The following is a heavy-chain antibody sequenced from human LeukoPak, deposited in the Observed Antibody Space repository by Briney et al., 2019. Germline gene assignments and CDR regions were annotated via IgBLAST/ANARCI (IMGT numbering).Heavy chain of an antibody. J-gene: IGHJ6*02. Sequence: SVKVSCKASGGTFSSYAISWVRQAPGEVLEWMGGIIPIFGTANYAQKFQGRVTITADESTSTAYMELSSLRSEDTAVYYCARDPSVYYYYYGMDVWGQGTTVTVSS. CDR3: ARDPSVYYYYYGMDV. CDR1: GGTFSSYA. V-gene: IGHV1-69*13. CDR2: IIPIFGTA.